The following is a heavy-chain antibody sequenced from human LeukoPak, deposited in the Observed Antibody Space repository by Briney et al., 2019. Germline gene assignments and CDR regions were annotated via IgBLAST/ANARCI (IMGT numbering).Heavy chain of an antibody. Sequence: SETLSLTCAVYGGSVSGYYWSWIRQPPGKGLEWIGEINHSGSTNYNPSLKSRVTISVDTSKNQFSLKLSSVTAADTAVYYCATGANLLWFGELFDYWGQGTLVTVSS. CDR2: INHSGST. CDR1: GGSVSGYY. J-gene: IGHJ4*02. D-gene: IGHD3-10*01. CDR3: ATGANLLWFGELFDY. V-gene: IGHV4-34*01.